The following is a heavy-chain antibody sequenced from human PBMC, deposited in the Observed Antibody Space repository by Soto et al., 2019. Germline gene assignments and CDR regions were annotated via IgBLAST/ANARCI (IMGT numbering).Heavy chain of an antibody. CDR3: ASGWKDDCYSGECDYYYGMDV. D-gene: IGHD2-21*02. Sequence: QVQLVQSGAEVKKPGSSVKVSCKASGGTFSSYAISWVRQAPGQGLEWMGGIIPIFGTANYAQKFQGRVTITADESTSTAYMELSSLRSEDTAVYYCASGWKDDCYSGECDYYYGMDVWGQGTTVTVSS. CDR2: IIPIFGTA. J-gene: IGHJ6*02. CDR1: GGTFSSYA. V-gene: IGHV1-69*12.